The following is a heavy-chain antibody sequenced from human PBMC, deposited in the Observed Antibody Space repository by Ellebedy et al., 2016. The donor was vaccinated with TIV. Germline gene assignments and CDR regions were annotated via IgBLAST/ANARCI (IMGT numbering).Heavy chain of an antibody. CDR3: ARGKYSSGPDY. Sequence: MPSETLSLTCTVSGGSISSSSYYWGWIRQPPGKGLEWIGSIYYSGSTYYNPSLKSRVTISVDTSKNQFSLKLSSVTAADTAVYYCARGKYSSGPDYWGQGTLVTVSS. J-gene: IGHJ4*02. V-gene: IGHV4-39*01. CDR1: GGSISSSSYY. CDR2: IYYSGST. D-gene: IGHD5-18*01.